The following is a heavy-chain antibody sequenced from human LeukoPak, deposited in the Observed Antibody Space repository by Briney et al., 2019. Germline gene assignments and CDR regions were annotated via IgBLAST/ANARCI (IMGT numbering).Heavy chain of an antibody. CDR1: GYSFTTYW. CDR3: ARHVASSGWAHFDY. CDR2: TYPGGSDT. V-gene: IGHV5-51*01. J-gene: IGHJ4*02. D-gene: IGHD6-19*01. Sequence: GESLKISCEGSGYSFTTYWIGWVRQMPGKGLEWMGTTYPGGSDTKYSPSFQGQVTISVDKSISTAYLQWTSLKASDTAIYYCARHVASSGWAHFDYWGQGTLVTVSS.